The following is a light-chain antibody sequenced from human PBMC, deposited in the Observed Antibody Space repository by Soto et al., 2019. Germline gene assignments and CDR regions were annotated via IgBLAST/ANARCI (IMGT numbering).Light chain of an antibody. J-gene: IGLJ1*01. Sequence: QSALTQPASVSGSPGQSITISCTGTSSDVGGYSFVSWYQQLPGKAPKLVIYDVNNRPSGVSNRFSGSKSGNTASLTISWLQTEDEAHYYCNSYTSSSTYVFGTGTKLTVL. CDR1: SSDVGGYSF. V-gene: IGLV2-14*03. CDR2: DVN. CDR3: NSYTSSSTYV.